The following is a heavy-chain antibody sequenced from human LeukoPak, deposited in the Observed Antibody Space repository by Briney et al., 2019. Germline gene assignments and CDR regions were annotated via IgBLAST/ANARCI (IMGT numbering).Heavy chain of an antibody. J-gene: IGHJ3*02. CDR3: ARVFESGVRGDDAFDI. D-gene: IGHD3-10*01. CDR2: IYPGDSDT. CDR1: GYSFTSYW. V-gene: IGHV5-51*01. Sequence: GESLKISCKGSGYSFTSYWIGWVRQMPGKGLEWMGIIYPGDSDTRYSPSFQGQVTISADKSISTAYLQWSSLKASDTAMYYCARVFESGVRGDDAFDIWGQGTMVTVSS.